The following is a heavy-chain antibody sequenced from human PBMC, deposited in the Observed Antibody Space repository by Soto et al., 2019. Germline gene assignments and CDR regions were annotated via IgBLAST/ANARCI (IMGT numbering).Heavy chain of an antibody. CDR2: ISAYSGNT. CDR1: GYTFTSYG. D-gene: IGHD3-10*01. CDR3: AATTGLYGSGPYYMDV. Sequence: ASVKVSCKAPGYTFTSYGISWVRQAPGQGLEWMGWISAYSGNTNYAQKLQGRVTITRDTSTSTAYMELSSLRSEDTAVYYCAATTGLYGSGPYYMDVWGKGTTVTVSS. V-gene: IGHV1-18*01. J-gene: IGHJ6*03.